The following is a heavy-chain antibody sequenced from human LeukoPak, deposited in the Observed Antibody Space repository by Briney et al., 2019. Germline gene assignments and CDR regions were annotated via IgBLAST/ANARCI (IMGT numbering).Heavy chain of an antibody. V-gene: IGHV5-51*01. Sequence: GESLKISCKGSGYSFTNYWIAWVRQMPGKGLEWMGIIYPGDSDTRYSPSFQGQVTMSADKSISTAYLQWSSLKASDSAIYYCARLSGSYYSGFDYWGQGTLVTVSS. D-gene: IGHD1-26*01. J-gene: IGHJ4*02. CDR1: GYSFTNYW. CDR3: ARLSGSYYSGFDY. CDR2: IYPGDSDT.